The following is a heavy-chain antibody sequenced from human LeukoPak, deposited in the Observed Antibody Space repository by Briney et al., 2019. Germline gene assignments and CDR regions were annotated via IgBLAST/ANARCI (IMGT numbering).Heavy chain of an antibody. CDR1: GFTFSNAW. CDR2: IKSKTGGGTT. CDR3: TSGPADVFDY. V-gene: IGHV3-15*01. Sequence: GGSLRLSCAASGFTFSNAWMSWVRQAPGKGLECVGRIKSKTGGGTTDYGAPAKGRFNSSRDDSKNTLYLQMNSLKTEETAVYYCTSGPADVFDYWGQGTLVTVSS. J-gene: IGHJ4*02.